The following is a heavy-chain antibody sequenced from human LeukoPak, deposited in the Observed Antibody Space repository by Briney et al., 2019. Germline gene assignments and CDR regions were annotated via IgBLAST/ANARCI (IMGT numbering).Heavy chain of an antibody. CDR3: ARVRITIFGVVNTFDY. V-gene: IGHV4-59*12. Sequence: SETLSLTCTVSGGSISSYYWSWVRQPPGKGLEWIGYIYYSGSTNYNPSLKSRVTISVDTSKNQFSLKLSSVTAVDTAVYYCARVRITIFGVVNTFDYWGQGTLVTVSS. D-gene: IGHD3-3*01. CDR1: GGSISSYY. J-gene: IGHJ4*02. CDR2: IYYSGST.